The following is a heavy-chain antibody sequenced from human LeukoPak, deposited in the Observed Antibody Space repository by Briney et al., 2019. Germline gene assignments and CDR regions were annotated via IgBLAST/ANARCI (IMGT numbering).Heavy chain of an antibody. D-gene: IGHD4-23*01. V-gene: IGHV3-23*01. Sequence: GGSLRLSCAASGFTFSSYAMSWVRQSPGKGLEWVSAISGSGGSTYYADSVKGRFTISRDNSKNTLYLQMNSLRAEDTAVYYCAKGRWATARPDWFDPWGQGTLVTVSS. CDR3: AKGRWATARPDWFDP. CDR2: ISGSGGST. J-gene: IGHJ5*02. CDR1: GFTFSSYA.